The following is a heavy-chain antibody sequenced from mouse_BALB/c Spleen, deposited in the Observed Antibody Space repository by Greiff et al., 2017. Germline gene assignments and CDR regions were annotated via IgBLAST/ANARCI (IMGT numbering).Heavy chain of an antibody. J-gene: IGHJ4*01. CDR1: GYTFTSYV. D-gene: IGHD1-1*01. CDR2: INPYNDGT. Sequence: VQLKESGPELVKPGASVKMSCKASGYTFTSYVMHWVKQKPGQGLEWIGYINPYNDGTKYKEKFKGKATLTSDKSSSTAYMELSSLTSEDSAVYYCARGGGYYGSSYNYYAMDYWGQGTSVTVSS. V-gene: IGHV1-14*01. CDR3: ARGGGYYGSSYNYYAMDY.